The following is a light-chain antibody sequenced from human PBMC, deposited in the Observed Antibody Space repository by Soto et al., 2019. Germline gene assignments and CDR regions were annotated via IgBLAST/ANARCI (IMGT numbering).Light chain of an antibody. J-gene: IGKJ2*01. CDR2: GAS. V-gene: IGKV3-15*01. CDR3: QQYNNWPRT. Sequence: ERVMTQSPATLSVSPGERATVSCRASQSVSSNLAWYQQKPGQAPRLRIYGASTRATGIPARFSGSGSGTEFPLTIGSLQCEDFAVYYCQQYNNWPRTFGQGNKLEI. CDR1: QSVSSN.